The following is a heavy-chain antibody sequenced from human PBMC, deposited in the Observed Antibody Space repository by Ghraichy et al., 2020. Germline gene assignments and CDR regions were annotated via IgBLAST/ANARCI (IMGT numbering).Heavy chain of an antibody. J-gene: IGHJ5*02. V-gene: IGHV4-4*07. CDR2: IYTSGST. Sequence: SQTLSLTCTVSGGSISSYYWSWIRQPAGKGLEWIGRIYTSGSTNYNPSLKSRVTMSVDTSKNQFSLKLSSVTAADTAVYYCARDTPPGYCSGGSCYSEGVWFDPWGQGTLVTVSS. D-gene: IGHD2-15*01. CDR1: GGSISSYY. CDR3: ARDTPPGYCSGGSCYSEGVWFDP.